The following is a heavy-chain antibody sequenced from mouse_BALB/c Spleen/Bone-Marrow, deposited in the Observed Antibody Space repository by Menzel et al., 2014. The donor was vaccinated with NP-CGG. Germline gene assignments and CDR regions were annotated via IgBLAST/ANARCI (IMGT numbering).Heavy chain of an antibody. CDR1: GFSLTSYG. D-gene: IGHD1-1*01. CDR2: IWAGGST. V-gene: IGHV2-9*02. J-gene: IGHJ4*01. CDR3: ARGSYYEGAMDY. Sequence: VQLVESGLGLVSPSQSLSITCTVSGFSLTSYGVHWVRQPPGKVLEWLGVIWAGGSTNYNSALMSRLSISKDNPKSQVFLKMNSLQTDDTAMYYCARGSYYEGAMDYWGQGTSVTVSS.